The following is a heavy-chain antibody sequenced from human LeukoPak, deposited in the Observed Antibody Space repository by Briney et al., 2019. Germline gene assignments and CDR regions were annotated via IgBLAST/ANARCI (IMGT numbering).Heavy chain of an antibody. CDR1: GFTVSSDY. V-gene: IGHV3-66*01. CDR2: LYSDDTI. CDR3: ARGAYYFDY. Sequence: GGSLRLSCAASGFTVSSDYMSWVRQAPGKGLEWVSVLYSDDTIYYADPVQGRFTISRDNSKNTVYLQMNSLRGEDTAVYYCARGAYYFDYWGQGALVTDSS. J-gene: IGHJ4*02.